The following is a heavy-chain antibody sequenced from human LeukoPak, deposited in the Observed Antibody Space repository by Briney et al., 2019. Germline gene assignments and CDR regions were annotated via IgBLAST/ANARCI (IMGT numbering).Heavy chain of an antibody. CDR2: IYYSGGT. Sequence: SETLSLTCTVSGGSINSYYWNWIRQPPGKGLEWIGYIYYSGGTNYNPSLKSRVTIAVDTSKNQFSLKLSSVTGADTAVYYCARRAAAVGTYYMDVWGKGTTVTASS. D-gene: IGHD6-13*01. V-gene: IGHV4-59*01. CDR1: GGSINSYY. CDR3: ARRAAAVGTYYMDV. J-gene: IGHJ6*03.